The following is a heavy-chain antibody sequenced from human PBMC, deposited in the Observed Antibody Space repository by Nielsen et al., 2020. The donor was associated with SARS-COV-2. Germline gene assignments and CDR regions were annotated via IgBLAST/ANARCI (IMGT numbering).Heavy chain of an antibody. J-gene: IGHJ5*02. CDR3: AKDHLQFNWFDP. CDR2: IDSDGNNT. Sequence: LKISCAASGFAFSSYWMHWVRQAPGKGLVWVSRIDSDGNNTSYADSVKGRFSISRDNAKNTLYLQMDSLRAEDTAVYYCAKDHLQFNWFDPWGQGTLVTVSS. CDR1: GFAFSSYW. V-gene: IGHV3-74*01. D-gene: IGHD4-11*01.